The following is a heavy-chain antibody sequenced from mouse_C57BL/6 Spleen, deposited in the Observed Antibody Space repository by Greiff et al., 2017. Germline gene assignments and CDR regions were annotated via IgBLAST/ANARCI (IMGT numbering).Heavy chain of an antibody. CDR2: INYDGSST. V-gene: IGHV5-16*01. CDR3: ARDGDLVFDY. D-gene: IGHD3-3*01. CDR1: GFTFSDYY. J-gene: IGHJ2*01. Sequence: EVMLVESEGGLVQPGSSMKLSCTASGFTFSDYYMAWVRQVPEKGLEWVANINYDGSSTYYLDSLKSRFIISRDNAKNILYLQMSSLKSEDTATYYCARDGDLVFDYWGQGTTLTVSS.